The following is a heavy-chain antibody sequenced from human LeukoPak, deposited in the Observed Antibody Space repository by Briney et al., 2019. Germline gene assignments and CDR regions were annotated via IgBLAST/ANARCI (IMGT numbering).Heavy chain of an antibody. J-gene: IGHJ5*02. V-gene: IGHV4-4*07. Sequence: SETLSLTCTVSGVSISSHYWSWLRQPAGKGLEWIGRIYTSGSTNYNPSLKSRVTMSVDTSKNQFSLKLSSVTAADTAVYYCARGSGTPSARFDPWGQGTLVTVSS. D-gene: IGHD1-14*01. CDR1: GVSISSHY. CDR2: IYTSGST. CDR3: ARGSGTPSARFDP.